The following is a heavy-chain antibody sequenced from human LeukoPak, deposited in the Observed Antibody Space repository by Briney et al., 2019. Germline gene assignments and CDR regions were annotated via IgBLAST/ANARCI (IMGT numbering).Heavy chain of an antibody. CDR1: GYRFTSYW. CDR3: ARHIPYCGGDCYPDYFDY. V-gene: IGHV5-51*01. D-gene: IGHD2-21*02. CDR2: IYPGDSDT. Sequence: GESLKISCKGSGYRFTSYWIGWVRQMPGKGLEWVGIIYPGDSDTRYSPSFQGQVTISADKSISTAYLQWSSLKASDTAMYYCARHIPYCGGDCYPDYFDYWGQGTLVTVSS. J-gene: IGHJ4*02.